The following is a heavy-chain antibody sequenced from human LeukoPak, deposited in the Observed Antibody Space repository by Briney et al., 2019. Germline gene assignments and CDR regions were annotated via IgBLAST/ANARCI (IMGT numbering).Heavy chain of an antibody. J-gene: IGHJ6*02. CDR1: GFTVSSNY. Sequence: PGGSLRLSCAASGFTVSSNYMSWVRQAPGKELEWVSVIYSGGSTYYADSVKGRFTISRDNSKNTLYLQMNSLRAEDTAVYYCAREFPPYYYDSSGYLISGMDVWGQGTTVTVSS. D-gene: IGHD3-22*01. V-gene: IGHV3-53*01. CDR2: IYSGGST. CDR3: AREFPPYYYDSSGYLISGMDV.